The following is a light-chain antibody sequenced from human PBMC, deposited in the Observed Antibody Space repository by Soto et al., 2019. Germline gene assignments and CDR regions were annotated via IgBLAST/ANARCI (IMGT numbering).Light chain of an antibody. CDR2: DAS. CDR3: QQRSNWPPIT. V-gene: IGKV3-11*01. J-gene: IGKJ5*01. Sequence: EIVLTHSPATLSLSPCERATLSYSDSQSVKTFLVWYQQRPGQAPRLLIYDASHRAAGIPARFSGSGFGTDFTLTISSLEPEDAAVYYCQQRSNWPPITFGQGTRLEI. CDR1: QSVKTF.